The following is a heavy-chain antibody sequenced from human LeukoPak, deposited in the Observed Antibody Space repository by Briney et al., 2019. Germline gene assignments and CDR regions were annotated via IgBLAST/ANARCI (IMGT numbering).Heavy chain of an antibody. D-gene: IGHD6-19*01. CDR1: GGSISSSPYY. J-gene: IGHJ4*02. Sequence: SETLSLTCTVSGGSISSSPYYWGWIRQPRGKGLEWIGNIYYSGSTYYNPPLKTRVTISVDTSKNQFSLKLTSVTAADTAVYYCARHASVDGNWPRPLDYWGQGSLVTVSS. CDR2: IYYSGST. CDR3: ARHASVDGNWPRPLDY. V-gene: IGHV4-39*01.